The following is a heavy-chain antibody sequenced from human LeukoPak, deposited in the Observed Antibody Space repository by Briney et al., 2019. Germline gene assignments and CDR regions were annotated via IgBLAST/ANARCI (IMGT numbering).Heavy chain of an antibody. CDR1: GFTFSSYG. V-gene: IGHV3-33*01. CDR2: IWYDGSNK. J-gene: IGHJ4*02. Sequence: PGGSLRLSCAASGFTFSSYGMHWVRQAPGKGLEWVAVIWYDGSNKYYADSVKGRFTISRDNAKNSLYLQMDSLRAEDTALYYCASDKKRGPLDYWGQGTLVTVSS. CDR3: ASDKKRGPLDY.